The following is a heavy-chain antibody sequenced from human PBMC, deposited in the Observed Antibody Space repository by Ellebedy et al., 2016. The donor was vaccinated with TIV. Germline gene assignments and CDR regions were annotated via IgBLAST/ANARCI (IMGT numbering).Heavy chain of an antibody. CDR3: AKRSQFSRISCFDY. CDR2: ISCGGIST. J-gene: IGHJ4*02. CDR1: GFTFSSSG. D-gene: IGHD2-2*01. Sequence: GGSLRLSCEASGFTFSSSGMSWVRQVPGKGLEWVSGISCGGISTYIADSVKGRFHISRDNSKNMIYLQMNSLRADDTAIYYCAKRSQFSRISCFDYWGQGTLVTVSS. V-gene: IGHV3-23*01.